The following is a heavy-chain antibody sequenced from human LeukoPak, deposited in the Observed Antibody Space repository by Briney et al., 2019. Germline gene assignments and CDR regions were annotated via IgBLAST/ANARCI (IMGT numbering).Heavy chain of an antibody. J-gene: IGHJ4*02. V-gene: IGHV4-59*01. Sequence: SETLSLTCTVSGGSISSYYWSWIRQPPGKGLEWIGYIYYSGSTNYNPSLKSRVTISVDTSKNQFSLKLSSVTAADTAVYYCASLGKDGGFDYWGQGTLDTVSS. CDR1: GGSISSYY. CDR3: ASLGKDGGFDY. D-gene: IGHD5-24*01. CDR2: IYYSGST.